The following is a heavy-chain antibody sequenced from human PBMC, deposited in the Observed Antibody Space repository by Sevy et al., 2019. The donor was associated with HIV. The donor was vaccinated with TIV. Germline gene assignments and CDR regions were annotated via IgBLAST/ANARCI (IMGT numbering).Heavy chain of an antibody. V-gene: IGHV3-23*01. J-gene: IGHJ3*02. D-gene: IGHD1-1*01. CDR1: GFTFSSYA. CDR2: ISGSGGST. CDR3: ARATGLDDAFDI. Sequence: GGSLRLSCVASGFTFSSYAMSWVRQAPGKGLEWVSTISGSGGSTYFAGSVKGRFTISRDNSKNTLYLQMNSLRVEDTAVYYCARATGLDDAFDIWGQGTMVTVSS.